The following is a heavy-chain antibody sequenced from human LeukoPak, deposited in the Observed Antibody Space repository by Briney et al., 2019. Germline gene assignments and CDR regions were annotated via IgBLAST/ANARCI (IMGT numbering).Heavy chain of an antibody. D-gene: IGHD1-26*01. J-gene: IGHJ4*02. CDR3: ARWEGGSYYDFDY. CDR2: IYYSGST. V-gene: IGHV4-39*01. Sequence: SETLSLTCTVSGGSISSSSYYWGWIRQPPGKGLEWIGSIYYSGSTYYNPSLKSRLTISVDTSKNQFSLKLSSVTAADTAVYYCARWEGGSYYDFDYWGQGTLVTVSS. CDR1: GGSISSSSYY.